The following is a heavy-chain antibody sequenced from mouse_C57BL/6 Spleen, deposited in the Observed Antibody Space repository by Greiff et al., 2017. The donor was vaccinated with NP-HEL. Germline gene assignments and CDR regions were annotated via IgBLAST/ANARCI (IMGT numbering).Heavy chain of an antibody. CDR2: IYPGDGDT. J-gene: IGHJ2*01. CDR1: GYAFSSSW. CDR3: ARWLPYFDY. Sequence: QVQLKESGPELVKPGASVKISCKASGYAFSSSWMNWVKQRPGKGLEWIGRIYPGDGDTNYNGKFKGKATLTADKSSSTAYMQLSSLTSEDSAVYFCARWLPYFDYWGQGTTLTVSS. V-gene: IGHV1-82*01. D-gene: IGHD2-2*01.